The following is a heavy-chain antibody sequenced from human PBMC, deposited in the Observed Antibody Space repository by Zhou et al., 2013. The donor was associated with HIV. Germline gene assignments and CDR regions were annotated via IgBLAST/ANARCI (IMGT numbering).Heavy chain of an antibody. V-gene: IGHV1-24*01. CDR3: ATDRDLDQHLENSLHV. CDR1: GYALSELS. Sequence: QVRLIQSGPAVKKVGASVKVSCKVSGYALSELSIHWVRQAPGKGLEWMGRFDREDDAMRYPQHFQGRVAMFADSSTDTAYMQLRSLTSDDTALYYCATDRDLDQHLENSLHVWGQGTLISVSS. CDR2: FDREDDAM. J-gene: IGHJ3*01. D-gene: IGHD1-1*01.